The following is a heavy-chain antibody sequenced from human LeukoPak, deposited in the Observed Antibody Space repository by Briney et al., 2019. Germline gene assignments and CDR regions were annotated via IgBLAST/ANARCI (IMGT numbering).Heavy chain of an antibody. CDR1: GFPLSSYS. J-gene: IGHJ4*02. CDR2: ISSSGSAI. CDR3: VRVKGSYFDY. D-gene: IGHD2-15*01. V-gene: IGHV3-48*01. Sequence: GGSLRLSCAASGFPLSSYSINWVRQAPGKGLEWVSYISSSGSAIYYVDSVKGRFTVSRDNAKNSLFLQMNSPRAEDTAVYYCVRVKGSYFDYWGKGALVTVSS.